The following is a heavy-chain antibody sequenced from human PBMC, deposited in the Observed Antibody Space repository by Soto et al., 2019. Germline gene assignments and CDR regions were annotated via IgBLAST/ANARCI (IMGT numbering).Heavy chain of an antibody. CDR2: VSYDGGNK. Sequence: SLRLSCVASGFTFSNYAMHWVRQAPGKGLEWVAVVSYDGGNKYYADSVRGRFTISRDNSKNTLYLQMNSLRAEDTAVYYCAKDCSAIRITFGGQDYWGKGTLVTVSS. J-gene: IGHJ4*02. D-gene: IGHD3-16*01. CDR3: AKDCSAIRITFGGQDY. CDR1: GFTFSNYA. V-gene: IGHV3-30*18.